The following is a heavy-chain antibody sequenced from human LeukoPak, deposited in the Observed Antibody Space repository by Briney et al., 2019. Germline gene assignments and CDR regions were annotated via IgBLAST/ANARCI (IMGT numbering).Heavy chain of an antibody. CDR1: GGSISSGGYY. V-gene: IGHV4-31*03. Sequence: SQTLSLTCTVSGGSISSGGYYWSWIRQHPGKGLEWIGYIYYSGSTYYNPSLKSRVTISVDTSKNQFSLKLSSVTAADAAVYYCAGEHSSGYSRFDYWGQGTLVTVSS. CDR2: IYYSGST. J-gene: IGHJ4*02. D-gene: IGHD3-22*01. CDR3: AGEHSSGYSRFDY.